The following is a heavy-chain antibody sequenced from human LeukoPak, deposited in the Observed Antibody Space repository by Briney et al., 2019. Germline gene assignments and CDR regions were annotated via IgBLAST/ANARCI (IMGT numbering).Heavy chain of an antibody. V-gene: IGHV3-74*01. CDR2: IISDGSST. D-gene: IGHD5-24*01. CDR1: GFTFSDYW. Sequence: GSLSLSCAASGFTFSDYWMHWVRQAPGKGLVWVSRIISDGSSTSYADSVKGRFTMSRDNAKNTLYLQMNSLRAEDTAVYYCARDSRYNIEVWGQGTTVTVSS. J-gene: IGHJ6*02. CDR3: ARDSRYNIEV.